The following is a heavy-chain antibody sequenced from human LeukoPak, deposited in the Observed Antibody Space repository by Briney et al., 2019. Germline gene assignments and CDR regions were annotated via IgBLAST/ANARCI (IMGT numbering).Heavy chain of an antibody. CDR2: ISAYNGDT. CDR1: GYTFSSHG. J-gene: IGHJ6*03. V-gene: IGHV1-18*01. D-gene: IGHD3-22*01. Sequence: ASVKVSCKASGYTFSSHGNIWVRQAPGQGLEWMGWISAYNGDTNYAQKFQGRVTMTTDTSTSTAYMEVRNLRSDDTAVYYCARSPSGFYYMDVWGKGTTVIVSS. CDR3: ARSPSGFYYMDV.